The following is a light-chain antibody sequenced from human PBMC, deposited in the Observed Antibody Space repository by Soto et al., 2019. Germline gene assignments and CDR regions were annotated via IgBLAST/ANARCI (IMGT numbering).Light chain of an antibody. CDR2: GAS. CDR1: QTVSITY. V-gene: IGKV3-20*01. CDR3: QQYGSAPLT. Sequence: VLTQSPGTLSLSPGESATLSCRASQTVSITYLTWYQQKPGQAPRLLIFGASKRATGIPDRFSGSGSGRDFTLTISRLEPEDFAVYYCQQYGSAPLTFGGGTKVEIK. J-gene: IGKJ4*01.